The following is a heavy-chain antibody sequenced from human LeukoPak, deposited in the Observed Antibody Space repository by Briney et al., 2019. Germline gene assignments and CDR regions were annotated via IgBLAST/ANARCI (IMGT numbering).Heavy chain of an antibody. CDR3: ARVPPAYSYGTD. V-gene: IGHV1-2*02. D-gene: IGHD5-18*01. J-gene: IGHJ4*02. CDR2: INPNSGGT. CDR1: FTGYY. Sequence: GASVKVSCTFTGYYMHWVRQAPGQGLEWMGWINPNSGGTNYAQKFQGRVTMTRDTSICTAYMELSRLRSDDTAVYYCARVPPAYSYGTDWGQGTLVTVSS.